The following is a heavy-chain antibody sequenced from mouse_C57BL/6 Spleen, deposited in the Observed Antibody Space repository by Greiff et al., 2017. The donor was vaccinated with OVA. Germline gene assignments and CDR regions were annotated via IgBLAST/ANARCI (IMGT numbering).Heavy chain of an antibody. CDR1: GFSFNTYA. J-gene: IGHJ1*03. Sequence: EVKLMESGGGLVQPKGSLKLSCAASGFSFNTYAMNWVRQAPGKGLEWVARIRSKSNNYASYYADSVKDRFTISRDDSESMLYLQMNNLKTEDTAMYYCVRTGLYYDYGWYFDVWGTGTTVTVSS. V-gene: IGHV10-1*01. CDR2: IRSKSNNYAS. D-gene: IGHD2-4*01. CDR3: VRTGLYYDYGWYFDV.